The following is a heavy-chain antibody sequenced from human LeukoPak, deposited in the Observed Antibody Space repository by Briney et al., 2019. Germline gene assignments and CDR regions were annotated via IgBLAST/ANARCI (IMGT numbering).Heavy chain of an antibody. Sequence: SETLSLTCTVSGVSISTYYWSWIRQPPGKGLEWIGSMYYSGSTNYKPSLKSRVTISVDTSKNQFSLKLSSVTAADTAVYYCARHAYYYDRSGSYEAFDIWGQGTMVTVSS. D-gene: IGHD3-22*01. CDR3: ARHAYYYDRSGSYEAFDI. CDR1: GVSISTYY. CDR2: MYYSGST. J-gene: IGHJ3*02. V-gene: IGHV4-59*08.